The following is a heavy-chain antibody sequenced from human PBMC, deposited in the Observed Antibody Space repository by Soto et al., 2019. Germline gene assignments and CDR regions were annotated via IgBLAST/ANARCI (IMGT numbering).Heavy chain of an antibody. CDR2: INPSGGKT. D-gene: IGHD2-2*01. V-gene: IGHV1-46*01. CDR3: ERHAEGPAVPYNGHDP. Sequence: QVQLVQSGAEVKKPGASVTISCKASGYNFTNYYIHWVRQAHGHGLEWMGIINPSGGKTIYAQNFHGLLPIPSDTSTSTVHLDLSSLTSQDKALYFCERHAEGPAVPYNGHDPWGQRTLVTVSS. J-gene: IGHJ5*02. CDR1: GYNFTNYY.